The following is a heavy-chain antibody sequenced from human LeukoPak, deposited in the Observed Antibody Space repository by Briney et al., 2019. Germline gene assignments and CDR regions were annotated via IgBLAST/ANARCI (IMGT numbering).Heavy chain of an antibody. D-gene: IGHD3-16*01. J-gene: IGHJ4*02. Sequence: GGSLRLSCAASGFTFSSYAMSWVRQAPGKGLEWVAVISYDGSDKYYADSVKGRFTISRDNSKNTLHLQMISLRAEDTAVYYCARDQGAWGYGYNFDYWGQGTLVTISS. V-gene: IGHV3-30-3*01. CDR1: GFTFSSYA. CDR2: ISYDGSDK. CDR3: ARDQGAWGYGYNFDY.